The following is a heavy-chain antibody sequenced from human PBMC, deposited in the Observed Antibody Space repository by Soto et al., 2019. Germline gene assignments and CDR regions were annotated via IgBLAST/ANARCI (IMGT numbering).Heavy chain of an antibody. J-gene: IGHJ6*02. CDR2: TFYRSKWYY. CDR1: VDSVSSTSAA. CDR3: SRRLKLGADYYGMDV. V-gene: IGHV6-1*01. Sequence: PSQTLSLTCAISVDSVSSTSAAWNWIRQSPSRGLEWLGRTFYRSKWYYDYAVSVKSRITINPDTSKNQFSLQLNSVTPEDTAVYYCSRRLKLGADYYGMDVWGQGTTVTVSS. D-gene: IGHD1-26*01.